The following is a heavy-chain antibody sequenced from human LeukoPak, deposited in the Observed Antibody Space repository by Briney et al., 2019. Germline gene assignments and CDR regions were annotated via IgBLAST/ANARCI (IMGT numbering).Heavy chain of an antibody. Sequence: GASVEVSCKASGYTFTGYYTHWVRQAPGQGLEWMGWINPNSGGTNYAQKFQGRVTMTRDTSISTAYMELSRLRSDDTAVYYCARVGHYYDSSGYYRVQSPYDYWGQGTLVTVSS. J-gene: IGHJ4*02. D-gene: IGHD3-22*01. V-gene: IGHV1-2*02. CDR2: INPNSGGT. CDR1: GYTFTGYY. CDR3: ARVGHYYDSSGYYRVQSPYDY.